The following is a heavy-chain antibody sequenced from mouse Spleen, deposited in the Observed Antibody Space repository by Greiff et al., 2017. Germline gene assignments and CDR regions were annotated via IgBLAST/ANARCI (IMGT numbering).Heavy chain of an antibody. J-gene: IGHJ1*01. CDR3: ARGLYFGYFDV. V-gene: IGHV5-16*01. CDR2: INYDGSST. CDR1: GFTFSDYY. Sequence: EVMLVESEGGLVQPGSSMKLSCTASGFTFSDYYMAWVRQVPEKGLEWVANINYDGSSTYYLDSLKSRFIISRDNAKNILYLQMSSLKSEDTATYYCARGLYFGYFDVWGAGTTVTVSS. D-gene: IGHD2-1*01.